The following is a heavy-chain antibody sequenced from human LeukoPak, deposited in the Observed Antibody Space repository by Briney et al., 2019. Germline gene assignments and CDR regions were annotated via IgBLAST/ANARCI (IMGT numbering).Heavy chain of an antibody. D-gene: IGHD3-10*01. CDR3: GLSMVRALSPDY. CDR2: INSDGSST. V-gene: IGHV3-74*03. CDR1: GFTFSNYW. J-gene: IGHJ4*02. Sequence: GGSLRLSCAGSGFTFSNYWMHWVRQAPGKGLVWVSGINSDGSSTKYADSAKGRFTISRDNAKNTLYLQMDSLRDEDTAVYYCGLSMVRALSPDYWGQGTLVTVSS.